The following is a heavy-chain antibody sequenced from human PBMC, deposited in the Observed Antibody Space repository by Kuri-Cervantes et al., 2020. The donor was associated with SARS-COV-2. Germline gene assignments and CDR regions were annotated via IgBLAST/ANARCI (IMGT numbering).Heavy chain of an antibody. Sequence: ESLKISCAVYGGSFSGYYWSWIHQPPGKGLEWIGEINHSGSTNYNPSLKSRVTISVDTSKNQFSLKLSSVTAADTAVYYCARKVEMATISHWGQGTLVTVSS. D-gene: IGHD5-24*01. V-gene: IGHV4-34*01. CDR2: INHSGST. CDR1: GGSFSGYY. CDR3: ARKVEMATISH. J-gene: IGHJ4*02.